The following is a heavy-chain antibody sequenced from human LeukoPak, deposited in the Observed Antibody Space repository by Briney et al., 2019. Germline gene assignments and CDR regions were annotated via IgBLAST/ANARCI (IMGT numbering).Heavy chain of an antibody. D-gene: IGHD5-18*01. CDR1: GSTFSSYG. Sequence: PGRSLRLSCAASGSTFSSYGIHWVRRAPGKGLEWVAVISYDGTNKFYGDSVRGRFTISRDNSKNTLYLQMDSLRGDDTAVYYCARGSGYSYGFTGRERTKSRLDYWGQGTLVTVSS. V-gene: IGHV3-30*03. CDR2: ISYDGTNK. J-gene: IGHJ4*02. CDR3: ARGSGYSYGFTGRERTKSRLDY.